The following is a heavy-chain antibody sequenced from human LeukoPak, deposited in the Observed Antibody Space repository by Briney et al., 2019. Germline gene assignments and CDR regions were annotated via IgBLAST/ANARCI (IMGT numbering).Heavy chain of an antibody. V-gene: IGHV3-30-3*01. CDR2: ISYDGSNK. J-gene: IGHJ4*02. D-gene: IGHD3-22*01. CDR3: ARDSHYYDSSGYPFDY. Sequence: PGGSLRLSCAASGFTFSNYTMHWVRQAPGKGLEWVAVISYDGSNKYYADSVKGRFTISRDNSKNTLYLQMNSLRAEDTAVYYCARDSHYYDSSGYPFDYWGQGTLVTVSS. CDR1: GFTFSNYT.